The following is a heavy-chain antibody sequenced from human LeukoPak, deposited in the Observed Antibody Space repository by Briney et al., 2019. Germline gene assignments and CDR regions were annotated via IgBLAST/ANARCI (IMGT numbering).Heavy chain of an antibody. D-gene: IGHD2-8*01. V-gene: IGHV3-23*01. J-gene: IGHJ4*02. CDR2: VSGRSGTT. CDR3: ASGGVIYGACCDY. Sequence: PGGSLRLSCAASGLRFSEYAMSWVRQAPGKGLEWASAVSGRSGTTYYLDSVKGRFTISTDSSKNTLYLQMHSLRVDDTGVYYCASGGVIYGACCDYWGQGTLVTVSS. CDR1: GLRFSEYA.